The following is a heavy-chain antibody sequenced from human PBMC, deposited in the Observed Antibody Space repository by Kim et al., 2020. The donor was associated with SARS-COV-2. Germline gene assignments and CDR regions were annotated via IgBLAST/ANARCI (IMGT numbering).Heavy chain of an antibody. CDR2: ST. CDR3: AIDFGDYYFDY. D-gene: IGHD3-10*01. V-gene: IGHV4-39*02. Sequence: STYSSPSFKSRVTISVDTSKNQFSLRLSSMTAADTALYYCAIDFGDYYFDYWGQGTLVTISS. J-gene: IGHJ4*02.